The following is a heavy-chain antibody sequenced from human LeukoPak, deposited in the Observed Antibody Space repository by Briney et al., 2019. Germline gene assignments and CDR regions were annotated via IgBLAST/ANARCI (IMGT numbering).Heavy chain of an antibody. CDR2: MNPNSGNS. CDR1: GGTFSSYA. CDR3: AREGFDY. V-gene: IGHV1-8*03. J-gene: IGHJ4*02. Sequence: ASVKVSCKASGGTFSSYAISSVRQATGQGLEWMGYMNPNSGNSAYAQKFQGRVTITTDASISTAYMELSGLRSEDTALYYCAREGFDYWGQGTQVTVSS.